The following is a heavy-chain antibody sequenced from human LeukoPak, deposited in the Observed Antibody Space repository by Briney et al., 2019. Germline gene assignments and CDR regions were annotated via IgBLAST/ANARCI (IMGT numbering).Heavy chain of an antibody. D-gene: IGHD4-17*01. J-gene: IGHJ4*02. Sequence: GGSLRLSCAASGFTFSSYAMSWVRQAPGKGLEWVSAISGSGGSTYYADSVKGRFTISRDNSKNTLYLQMNSLRAEDTAVYYCAKPFSDYGDYSPDYWGQGTLVTVSS. CDR1: GFTFSSYA. V-gene: IGHV3-23*01. CDR3: AKPFSDYGDYSPDY. CDR2: ISGSGGST.